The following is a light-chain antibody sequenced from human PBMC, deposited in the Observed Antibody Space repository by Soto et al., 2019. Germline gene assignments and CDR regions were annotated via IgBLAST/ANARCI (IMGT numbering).Light chain of an antibody. V-gene: IGKV3-20*01. CDR3: HQYGSTWYT. Sequence: EILLTQYPGTLSLSPGERATLYCRASQSLPRSYLAWYQQRPGHAPRLLLYGTSNREAGIPDMFSGSRSGTEFTLTICSVEPEDFAVYFCHQYGSTWYTFGQGTKLEIK. CDR1: QSLPRSY. J-gene: IGKJ2*01. CDR2: GTS.